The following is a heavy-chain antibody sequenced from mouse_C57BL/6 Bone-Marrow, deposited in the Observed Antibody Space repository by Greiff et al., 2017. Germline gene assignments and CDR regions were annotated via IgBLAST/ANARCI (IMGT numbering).Heavy chain of an antibody. CDR2: ISDGGSYT. CDR1: GFTFSSYA. V-gene: IGHV5-4*01. CDR3: ARESPGSWYFDV. Sequence: EVKLVESGGGLVKPGGSLKLSCAASGFTFSSYAMSWVRQTPEKRLEWVATISDGGSYTYYPDNVKGRFTISRDNAKNNLYLQMSHLKSEDTAMYYCARESPGSWYFDVWGTGTTVTVSS. J-gene: IGHJ1*03.